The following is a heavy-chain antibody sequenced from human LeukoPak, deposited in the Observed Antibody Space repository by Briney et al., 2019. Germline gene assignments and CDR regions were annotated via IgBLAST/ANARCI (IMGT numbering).Heavy chain of an antibody. V-gene: IGHV3-23*03. J-gene: IGHJ4*02. D-gene: IGHD2-15*01. CDR3: AKAWYCTSASCYSGFHFDH. CDR1: GFTLTSYA. Sequence: TGGSLRLSCATSGFTLTSYAMSWVRQAPGMGLEWVSVISSGGSTYYIDSVKGRFTISRDNSKSTLYLQMNSLRADDTAVYYCAKAWYCTSASCYSGFHFDHWGQGTVVSVSS. CDR2: ISSGGST.